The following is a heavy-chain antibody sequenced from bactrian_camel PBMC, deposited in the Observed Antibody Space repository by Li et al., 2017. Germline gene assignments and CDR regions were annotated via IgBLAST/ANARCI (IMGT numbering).Heavy chain of an antibody. V-gene: IGHV3S53*01. J-gene: IGHJ4*01. D-gene: IGHD6*01. CDR3: AARSPYCTYGGSWSEAAATFDY. Sequence: HVQLVESGGGSVQAGRSLRLSCASSGSIVSTMCMGWVRQAPGKELEGVATIAPDGNTRYADSVKGRFTISRDNGMYLQMNSLVPEDTAMYYCAARSPYCTYGGSWSEAAATFDYWGQGTQVTVS. CDR2: IAPDGNT. CDR1: GSIVSTMC.